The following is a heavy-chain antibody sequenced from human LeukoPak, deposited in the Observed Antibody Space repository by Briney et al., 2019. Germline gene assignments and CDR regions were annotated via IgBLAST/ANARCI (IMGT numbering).Heavy chain of an antibody. V-gene: IGHV4-59*11. D-gene: IGHD3-22*01. CDR2: IYYSGST. Sequence: SETLSLTCTVSGGSISSHYWSWIRQPPGKGLEWIGYIYYSGSTNYNPSLKSRVTISVDTSKNQSSLKLSSVTAADTAVYYCARDRYYKGFGYYFDYWGQGTLVTVSS. CDR3: ARDRYYKGFGYYFDY. J-gene: IGHJ4*02. CDR1: GGSISSHY.